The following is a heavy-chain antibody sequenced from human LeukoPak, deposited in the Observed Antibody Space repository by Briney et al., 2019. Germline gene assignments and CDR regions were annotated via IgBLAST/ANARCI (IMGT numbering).Heavy chain of an antibody. V-gene: IGHV3-53*01. CDR3: ARGGEDSPLWFEPKQYRFDC. Sequence: PGGSLRLSCAASGFIVSSNYMAWVRQPPGKGLEWVSAIYSGTTAYYADSVKGRFTISRDDSKNTVFLQMNSLRAEDTAVYYCARGGEDSPLWFEPKQYRFDCWGQGALVTVSS. D-gene: IGHD3-10*01. CDR1: GFIVSSNY. J-gene: IGHJ4*02. CDR2: IYSGTTA.